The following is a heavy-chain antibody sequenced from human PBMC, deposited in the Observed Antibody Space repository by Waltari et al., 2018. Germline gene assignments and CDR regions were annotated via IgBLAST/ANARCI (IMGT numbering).Heavy chain of an antibody. D-gene: IGHD3-16*01. Sequence: QVQLQQWGAGLLKPSETLSLTCAVYGGSFSGYYWRRIRKPPGKGLEWIGEINHSGSTNYNPSLKSRVTISVDTSKNQFSLKLSSVTAADTAVYYCARGLNYDYVSGIRWFDPWGQGTLVTVSS. J-gene: IGHJ5*02. V-gene: IGHV4-34*01. CDR2: INHSGST. CDR3: ARGLNYDYVSGIRWFDP. CDR1: GGSFSGYY.